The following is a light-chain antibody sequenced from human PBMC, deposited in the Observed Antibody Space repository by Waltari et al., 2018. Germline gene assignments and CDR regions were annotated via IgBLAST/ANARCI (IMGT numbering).Light chain of an antibody. CDR2: RDT. CDR1: ALATPF. CDR3: QSADNTGDYVL. J-gene: IGLJ3*02. V-gene: IGLV3-25*03. Sequence: SSELTQPPSVSVSPGQTATIACPADALATPFVYWYQQKPGQAPVLVMFRDTERPPGIPERFSGSGSGTTVTLTISGVQAEDEADYYCQSADNTGDYVLFGGGTKLTVL.